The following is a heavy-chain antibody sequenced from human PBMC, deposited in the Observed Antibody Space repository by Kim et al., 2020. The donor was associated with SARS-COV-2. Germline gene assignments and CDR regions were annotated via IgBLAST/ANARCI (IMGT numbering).Heavy chain of an antibody. Sequence: SVKGRFTISRDNSKNTLYLQMNSLRAEDTAVYYCAKNPRQWLVPGNWFDPWGQGTLVTVSS. D-gene: IGHD6-19*01. J-gene: IGHJ5*02. CDR3: AKNPRQWLVPGNWFDP. V-gene: IGHV3-23*01.